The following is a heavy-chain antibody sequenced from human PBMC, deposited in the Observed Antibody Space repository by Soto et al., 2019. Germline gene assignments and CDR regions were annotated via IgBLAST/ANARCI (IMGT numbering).Heavy chain of an antibody. Sequence: QVQLVQSGAEVKKPGASVKVSCKTSGFTFSLYYFHWVRQAPGQGLEWMGWINPSSGGTTYAQQFQGRVTMTRDTSISTVYMELSSLRSDDAAVYYCAKTKSGTTRTFEYWGQGTRVTVSS. V-gene: IGHV1-2*02. D-gene: IGHD1-7*01. CDR3: AKTKSGTTRTFEY. CDR1: GFTFSLYY. J-gene: IGHJ4*02. CDR2: INPSSGGT.